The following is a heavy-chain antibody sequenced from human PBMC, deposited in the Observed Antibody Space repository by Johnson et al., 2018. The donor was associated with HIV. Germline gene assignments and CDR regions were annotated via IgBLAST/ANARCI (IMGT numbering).Heavy chain of an antibody. CDR2: VYSGGST. CDR3: ARDRGKAGYAFDI. V-gene: IGHV3-53*01. J-gene: IGHJ3*02. CDR1: GFTVSSNY. Sequence: VQLVESGGGLIQPGGSLRLSCAASGFTVSSNYMSWVRQAPGKGLEWVSAVYSGGSTYYSDSVKIRFNISSDNSKNTPYLQMNSLRAEDTAVYYCARDRGKAGYAFDIWGQGTMVTVSS. D-gene: IGHD3-10*01.